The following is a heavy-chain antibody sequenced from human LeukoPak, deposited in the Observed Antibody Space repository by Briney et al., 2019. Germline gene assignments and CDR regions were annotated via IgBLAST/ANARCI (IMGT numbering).Heavy chain of an antibody. V-gene: IGHV3-53*01. D-gene: IGHD3-16*02. J-gene: IGHJ4*02. CDR2: IYSGGTT. CDR3: ARGGYSYGSQYYFDY. Sequence: GGSLRLSCAASGFTVSRNYMSCVRQAPGRGLEWVSVIYSGGTTYYADSVKGRFTISRDISKNTLYLQMNSLTAEDTAVYFCARGGYSYGSQYYFDYWGQGTLVTVFS. CDR1: GFTVSRNY.